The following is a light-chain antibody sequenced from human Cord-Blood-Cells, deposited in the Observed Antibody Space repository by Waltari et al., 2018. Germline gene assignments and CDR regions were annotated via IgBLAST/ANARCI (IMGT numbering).Light chain of an antibody. Sequence: QSALTQPASVSGSPGPSITISCTGTSSDVGSYNLVSWYQQHPGKAPKRMIYGVSKRPSGVSKRFAGAKSGNTASLTSSGRQAEDEADYYCCSYAGSSTWVFGGGTKLTVL. CDR1: SSDVGSYNL. CDR2: GVS. J-gene: IGLJ3*02. CDR3: CSYAGSSTWV. V-gene: IGLV2-23*02.